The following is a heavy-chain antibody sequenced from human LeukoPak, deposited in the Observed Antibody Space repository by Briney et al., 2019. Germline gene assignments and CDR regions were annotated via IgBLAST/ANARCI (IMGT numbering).Heavy chain of an antibody. CDR2: IYPGDSDT. Sequence: GESLKISCRGSGYTFTSYWIGWVRQMPGKGLECMGIIYPGDSDTRYSLSFQGQVTISADKSINTAYLQWSSLKASDTAMYYCARSGYPFDYWGQGTLVTVSS. J-gene: IGHJ4*02. CDR3: ARSGYPFDY. D-gene: IGHD5-12*01. CDR1: GYTFTSYW. V-gene: IGHV5-51*01.